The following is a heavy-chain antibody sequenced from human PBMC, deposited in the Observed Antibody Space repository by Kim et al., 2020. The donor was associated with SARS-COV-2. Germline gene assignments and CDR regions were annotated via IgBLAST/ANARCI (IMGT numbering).Heavy chain of an antibody. Sequence: GGSLRLSCAASGFTFSSYSMNWVRQAPGKGLEWVSYISSSSSTIYYADSVKGRFTISRDNAKNSLYLQMNSLRDEDTAVYYCARGPRITMVRGPRWEPMYYFDYWGQGTLVTVSS. CDR3: ARGPRITMVRGPRWEPMYYFDY. J-gene: IGHJ4*02. V-gene: IGHV3-48*02. CDR1: GFTFSSYS. CDR2: ISSSSSTI. D-gene: IGHD3-10*01.